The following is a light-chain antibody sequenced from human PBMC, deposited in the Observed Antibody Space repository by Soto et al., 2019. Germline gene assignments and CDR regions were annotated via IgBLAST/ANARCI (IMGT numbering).Light chain of an antibody. J-gene: IGKJ1*01. V-gene: IGKV3-11*01. CDR1: QYINTI. CDR2: QTS. CDR3: HQRQSWPRT. Sequence: EIVFTQSPATLSSFPGDRVTLSCRASQYINTILAWYQHRPGQAPRLLIYQTSIRAAGIPARFSASGSGTDFTLTISDVQPEDFALYYCHQRQSWPRTFGQGTKVDI.